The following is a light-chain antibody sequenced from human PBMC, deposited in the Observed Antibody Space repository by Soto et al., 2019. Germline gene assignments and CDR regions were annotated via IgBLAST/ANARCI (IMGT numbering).Light chain of an antibody. V-gene: IGKV3-20*01. CDR3: QQYGSLWT. CDR1: QSVSSSY. J-gene: IGKJ1*01. CDR2: GAS. Sequence: EIVLTQSPGTLSLSPGERATLSCRASQSVSSSYLAWYQQKPGQAPRLLIYGASSRATGIPDRFSGSVSGTDFTLTISRLEPEDFAVYYCQQYGSLWTFGQGHKVEIK.